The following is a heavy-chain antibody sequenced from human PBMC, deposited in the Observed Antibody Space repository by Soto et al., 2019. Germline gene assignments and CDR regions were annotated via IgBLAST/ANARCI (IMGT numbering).Heavy chain of an antibody. D-gene: IGHD6-13*01. CDR1: GFTFDDYA. V-gene: IGHV3-9*01. Sequence: GGSLRLSCAASGFTFDDYAMHWVRQAPGKGLEWVSGVSWNSDTIGYADSVKGRFTISRDNAENSLYLQMNSLRPEDTALYYCAKVRRGKYFQHWGQGTQVTVSS. J-gene: IGHJ1*01. CDR3: AKVRRGKYFQH. CDR2: VSWNSDTI.